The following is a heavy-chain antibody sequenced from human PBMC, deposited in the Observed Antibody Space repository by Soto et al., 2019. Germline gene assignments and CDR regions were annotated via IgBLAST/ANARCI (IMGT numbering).Heavy chain of an antibody. CDR2: ISAYNGNT. D-gene: IGHD3-16*01. V-gene: IGHV1-18*04. CDR3: ASQDVGLYYYYGMDV. CDR1: GYTFTSYG. Sequence: QVQLVQSGAEVKKPGASVKVSCKASGYTFTSYGISWVRQAPGQGLEWMGWISAYNGNTNYAQKLQGRVTMTTDTSTSTAYMELRSLRSADTAVYYCASQDVGLYYYYGMDVWGQGTTVTVSS. J-gene: IGHJ6*02.